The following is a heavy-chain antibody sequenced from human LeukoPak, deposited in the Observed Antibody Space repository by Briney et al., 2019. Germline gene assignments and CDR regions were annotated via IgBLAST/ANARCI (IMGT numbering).Heavy chain of an antibody. J-gene: IGHJ4*02. CDR2: IKQDGSEK. CDR1: GFTFSGYW. Sequence: GGSLRLSCAASGFTFSGYWMSWVRQAPGKWLEWVANIKQDGSEKYYVDSVKGRFTISRDNAKNSLYLQMNSLRAEDTAVYYCASDYYDSSGYYYGFDYWGQGTLVTVSS. V-gene: IGHV3-7*01. D-gene: IGHD3-22*01. CDR3: ASDYYDSSGYYYGFDY.